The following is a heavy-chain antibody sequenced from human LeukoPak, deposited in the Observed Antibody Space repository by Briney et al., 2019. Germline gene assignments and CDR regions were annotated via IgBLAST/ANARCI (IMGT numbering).Heavy chain of an antibody. V-gene: IGHV1-24*01. J-gene: IGHJ4*02. D-gene: IGHD3-10*01. Sequence: GASVKVSCKVSGYTLTELSMHWVRQAPGKGLEWMGGFDPEDGETIYAQKFQGRVTMTEDTSTDTAYMELSSLRSEDTAVYYCASGYGSGSYYSHLDYWGQGTLVTVSS. CDR2: FDPEDGET. CDR3: ASGYGSGSYYSHLDY. CDR1: GYTLTELS.